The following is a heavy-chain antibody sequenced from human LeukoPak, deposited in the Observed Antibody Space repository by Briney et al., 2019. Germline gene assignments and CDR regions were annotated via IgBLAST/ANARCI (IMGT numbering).Heavy chain of an antibody. Sequence: SETLSLTCTVSGGSISSYYWSWIRQPAGKGLEWIGRIYTSGSTNYNPSLKSRVTMSVDTSKNQFSLKLSSVTAADTAVYYCARDFQYYDSSGYPDYWGQGTLVTVSS. CDR1: GGSISSYY. J-gene: IGHJ4*02. V-gene: IGHV4-4*07. D-gene: IGHD3-22*01. CDR3: ARDFQYYDSSGYPDY. CDR2: IYTSGST.